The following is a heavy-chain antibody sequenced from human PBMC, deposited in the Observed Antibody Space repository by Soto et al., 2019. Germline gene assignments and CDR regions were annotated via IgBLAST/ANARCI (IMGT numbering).Heavy chain of an antibody. Sequence: HSYAFSGLNFRNHAMSWVRQAPGKGLEWVSAISTAVGATYYADSVKGRFTISRDDSNNTLYLQMDSLRAEDTAVYYCAKDRTAAARNFDYWGQGTLVTVSS. CDR1: GLNFRNHA. D-gene: IGHD6-13*01. CDR2: ISTAVGAT. CDR3: AKDRTAAARNFDY. V-gene: IGHV3-23*01. J-gene: IGHJ4*02.